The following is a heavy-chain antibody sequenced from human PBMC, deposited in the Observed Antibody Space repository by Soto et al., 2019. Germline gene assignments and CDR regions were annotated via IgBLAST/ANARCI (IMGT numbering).Heavy chain of an antibody. D-gene: IGHD3-10*01. Sequence: ASVKVSCKASGGTFSSYAISWVRQAPGQGLEWMGGIIPIFGTANYAQKFQGRVTITADESTSTAYMELSSLRSEDTAVYYCAGRFHYYGSGENWFDPWGQGTLVTVSS. V-gene: IGHV1-69*13. CDR2: IIPIFGTA. CDR1: GGTFSSYA. J-gene: IGHJ5*02. CDR3: AGRFHYYGSGENWFDP.